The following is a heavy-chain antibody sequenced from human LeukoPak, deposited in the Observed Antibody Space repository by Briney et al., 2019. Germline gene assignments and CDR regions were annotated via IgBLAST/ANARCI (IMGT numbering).Heavy chain of an antibody. Sequence: GGSLRLSCAASGFIFSNAWMSWVRQAPGKGLEWVGRIKSKTDGGTTDYAAPVKGRFTISRDDSKNTLYLQMNSLKTEDTAVYYCTTAGASSGYYYLRYYMDVWGKGTTVTVSS. CDR1: GFIFSNAW. V-gene: IGHV3-15*01. CDR3: TTAGASSGYYYLRYYMDV. J-gene: IGHJ6*03. CDR2: IKSKTDGGTT. D-gene: IGHD3-22*01.